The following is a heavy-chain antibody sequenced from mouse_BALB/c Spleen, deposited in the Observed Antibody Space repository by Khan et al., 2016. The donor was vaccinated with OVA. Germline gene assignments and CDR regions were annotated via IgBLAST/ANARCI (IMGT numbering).Heavy chain of an antibody. CDR2: ISTGGST. J-gene: IGHJ3*01. CDR1: GFTFSNYA. Sequence: EVELVESGGGLVTPGRPLKVSCAASGFTFSNYAMSWVRQTPEKRLEWVASISTGGSTYYPDSVKGRFTISRDNARNILYLQMSSLRSEDTAMYYCARDYWFVYWGQGTLVTVSA. CDR3: ARDYWFVY. V-gene: IGHV5-6-5*01.